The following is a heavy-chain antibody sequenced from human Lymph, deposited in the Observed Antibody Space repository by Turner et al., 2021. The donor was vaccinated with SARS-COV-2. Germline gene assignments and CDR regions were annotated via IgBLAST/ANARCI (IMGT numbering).Heavy chain of an antibody. Sequence: QVQLVESGGGVVQPGGSRRLPCAAPGFHFSNYGMHRVRQEPGKGLEGVAFIWFDGSNKYYADSVKGRFTISRDNSKNTLYLQMNSLRAEDTAVYYCARDRAGSSGWYDSYFDYWGQGTLVTVSS. CDR3: ARDRAGSSGWYDSYFDY. V-gene: IGHV3-33*01. CDR1: GFHFSNYG. CDR2: IWFDGSNK. D-gene: IGHD6-19*01. J-gene: IGHJ4*02.